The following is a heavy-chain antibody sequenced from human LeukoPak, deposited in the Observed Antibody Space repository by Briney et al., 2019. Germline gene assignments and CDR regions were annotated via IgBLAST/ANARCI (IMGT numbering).Heavy chain of an antibody. J-gene: IGHJ4*02. Sequence: PGGSLRLTCAASGFTFSNFAVNWVRQAPGKGLEWISYISSSYSPIYYADSVKGRFTVSRDNARNSLYLQMNSLRAEDTAVYYCARDNPWEMVRGVIDYWGQGTLVTVSS. V-gene: IGHV3-48*01. CDR2: ISSSYSPI. CDR3: ARDNPWEMVRGVIDY. CDR1: GFTFSNFA. D-gene: IGHD3-10*01.